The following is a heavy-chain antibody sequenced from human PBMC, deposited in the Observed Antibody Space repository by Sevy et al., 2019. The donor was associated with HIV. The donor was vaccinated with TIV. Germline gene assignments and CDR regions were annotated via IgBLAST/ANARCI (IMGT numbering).Heavy chain of an antibody. CDR3: ATYSSSWYYFDY. Sequence: ASVKVSCKASGYTFTGYYMHWVRQAPGQGLEWMGWINPNSGGTNYAQKFQGRVTMTRDTSISTAYMELSRLRSDDTAVYYCATYSSSWYYFDYWGQGTLVTVSS. V-gene: IGHV1-2*02. CDR2: INPNSGGT. D-gene: IGHD6-13*01. J-gene: IGHJ4*02. CDR1: GYTFTGYY.